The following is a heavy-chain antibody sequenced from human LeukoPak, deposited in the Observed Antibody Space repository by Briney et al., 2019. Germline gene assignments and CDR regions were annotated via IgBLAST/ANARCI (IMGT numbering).Heavy chain of an antibody. V-gene: IGHV1-18*04. CDR1: GYTFTDHY. Sequence: ASVKVSCKASGYTFTDHYMHWVRQAPGQGLEWMGWISAYNGNTNYAQKLQGRVTMTTDTSTSTAYMELRSLRSDDTAVYYCAGGGAPGDPFDYWGQGTLVTVSS. CDR2: ISAYNGNT. D-gene: IGHD4-17*01. J-gene: IGHJ4*02. CDR3: AGGGAPGDPFDY.